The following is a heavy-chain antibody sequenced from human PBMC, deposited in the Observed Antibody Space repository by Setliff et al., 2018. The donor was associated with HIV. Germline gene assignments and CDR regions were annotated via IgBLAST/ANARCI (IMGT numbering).Heavy chain of an antibody. D-gene: IGHD6-25*01. CDR1: GFILSDYY. Sequence: GGSLRLSCATSGFILSDYYMDWVRQAQGKGLEWVGRTRNKAYGYISEYAASVQVRSTISRDTSRDSLFLQMNNLKTEDTAVYYCVSAAAGLDIWSQGSRVTVSS. V-gene: IGHV3-72*01. CDR3: VSAAAGLDI. CDR2: TRNKAYGYIS. J-gene: IGHJ4*02.